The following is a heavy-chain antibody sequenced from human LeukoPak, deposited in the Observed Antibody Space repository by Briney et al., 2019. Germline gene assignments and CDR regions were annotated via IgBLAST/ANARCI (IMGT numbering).Heavy chain of an antibody. CDR3: ARGGSNGYNWFDP. J-gene: IGHJ5*02. V-gene: IGHV3-23*01. CDR2: ISASGRGT. Sequence: GGSLRLSCAGSGFNFSSFVMTWVRQAPGKGLEWVSSISASGRGTYYADSVKGRFTISRDNSKNTLYLQVNSLRTEDTAFYYCARGGSNGYNWFDPWGQGTLVTVSS. D-gene: IGHD3-22*01. CDR1: GFNFSSFV.